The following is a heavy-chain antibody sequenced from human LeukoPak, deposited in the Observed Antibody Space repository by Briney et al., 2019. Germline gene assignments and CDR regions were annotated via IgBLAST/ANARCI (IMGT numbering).Heavy chain of an antibody. V-gene: IGHV1-2*04. D-gene: IGHD3-22*01. CDR1: GYTFTGYY. CDR2: INPNSGGT. J-gene: IGHJ4*02. Sequence: ASVRVSCKASGYTFTGYYMHWVRQAPGQGLEWMGWINPNSGGTNYAQKFQGWVTMTRDTSISTAYMELSRLRSDDTAVYYCARGVPYYYNSSGYYGGGYFDYWGRGTLVTVSS. CDR3: ARGVPYYYNSSGYYGGGYFDY.